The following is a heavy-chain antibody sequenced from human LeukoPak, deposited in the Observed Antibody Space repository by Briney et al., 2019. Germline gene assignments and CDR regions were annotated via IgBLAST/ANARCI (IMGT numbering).Heavy chain of an antibody. Sequence: GGSLRLSCAASGFTFSSYGMHWVRQAPGKGLEWVAVIWYDGSNKYYADSVKGRFTIPRDNSKNTLYLQMNSLRAEDTAVYYCARGDIVVVPAARPSGWYFDLWGRGTLVTVSS. CDR1: GFTFSSYG. J-gene: IGHJ2*01. V-gene: IGHV3-33*01. CDR2: IWYDGSNK. CDR3: ARGDIVVVPAARPSGWYFDL. D-gene: IGHD2-2*01.